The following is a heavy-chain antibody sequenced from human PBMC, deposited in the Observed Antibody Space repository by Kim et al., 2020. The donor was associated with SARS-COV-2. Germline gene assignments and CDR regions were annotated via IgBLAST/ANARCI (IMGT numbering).Heavy chain of an antibody. CDR3: ASELGTRYYYYGMDV. D-gene: IGHD7-27*01. Sequence: QKFQGRVTMTRATSTSTVYMELSSLRSEDTAVYYCASELGTRYYYYGMDVWGQGTTVTVSS. J-gene: IGHJ6*02. V-gene: IGHV1-46*01.